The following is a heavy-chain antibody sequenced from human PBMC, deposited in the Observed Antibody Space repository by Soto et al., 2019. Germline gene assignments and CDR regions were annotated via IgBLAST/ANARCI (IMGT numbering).Heavy chain of an antibody. CDR3: ARDHCSSTSCYYYYGMDV. CDR1: GFTFSSYS. D-gene: IGHD2-2*01. J-gene: IGHJ6*02. Sequence: GGSLRLSCAASGFTFSSYSMNWVRQAPGKGLEWVSSISSSSSYIYYADSVEGRFTISRDNAKNSLYLQMNSLRAEDTAVYYCARDHCSSTSCYYYYGMDVWGQGTTVTVSS. V-gene: IGHV3-21*01. CDR2: ISSSSSYI.